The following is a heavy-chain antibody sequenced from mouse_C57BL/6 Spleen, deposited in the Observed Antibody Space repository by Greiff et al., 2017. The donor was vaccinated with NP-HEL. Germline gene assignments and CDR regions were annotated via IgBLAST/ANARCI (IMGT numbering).Heavy chain of an antibody. J-gene: IGHJ4*01. CDR2: INPSSGYT. Sequence: QVQLKESGAELARPGASVKMSCKASGYTFTSYTMHWVKQRPGQGLEWIGYINPSSGYTKYNQKFKDKATLTADKSSSTAYMQLSSLTSEVSAVYYGARRNYFYAMDYWGQGTSVTVSS. CDR3: ARRNYFYAMDY. CDR1: GYTFTSYT. V-gene: IGHV1-4*01. D-gene: IGHD2-1*01.